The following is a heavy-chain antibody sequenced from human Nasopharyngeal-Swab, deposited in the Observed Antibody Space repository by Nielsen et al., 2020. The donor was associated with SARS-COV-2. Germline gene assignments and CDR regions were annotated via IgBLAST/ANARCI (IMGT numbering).Heavy chain of an antibody. D-gene: IGHD2-15*01. Sequence: GESLKISCAASGFSVSTYWMNWVRQAPGKGLEWVSSISSSSSYIYYADSVKGRFTISRDNAKNSLYLQMNSLRAEDTAVYYCAREWSTGYCSGGSCYSEYAFDIWGQGTMVTVSS. CDR2: ISSSSSYI. J-gene: IGHJ3*02. V-gene: IGHV3-21*01. CDR1: GFSVSTYW. CDR3: AREWSTGYCSGGSCYSEYAFDI.